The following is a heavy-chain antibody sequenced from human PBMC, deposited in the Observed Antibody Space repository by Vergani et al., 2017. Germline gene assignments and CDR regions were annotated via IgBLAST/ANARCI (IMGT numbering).Heavy chain of an antibody. CDR3: ASAVTTKD. V-gene: IGHV4-59*01. D-gene: IGHD4-11*01. CDR1: GGSISSYY. CDR2: IYYSGST. J-gene: IGHJ4*02. Sequence: QVQLQESGPGLVKPSETLSLTCTVSGGSISSYYWSWIRPPPGTGLEWIGYIYYSGSTNYNPSLKSRVTISVDTSKNQFSLKLSSVTAADTAVYYCASAVTTKDWGQGTLVTVSS.